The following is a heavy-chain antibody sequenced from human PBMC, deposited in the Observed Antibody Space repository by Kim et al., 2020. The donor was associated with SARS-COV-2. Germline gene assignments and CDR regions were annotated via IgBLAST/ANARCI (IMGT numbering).Heavy chain of an antibody. CDR1: GGSFSGYY. CDR3: ARGPPGYCSGGSCYSALNY. Sequence: SETLSLTCAVYGGSFSGYYWSWIRQPPGKGLEWIGEINHSGSTNYNPSLKSRVTISVDTSKNQFSLKLSSVTAADTAVYYCARGPPGYCSGGSCYSALNYCGRGTLVTVSS. J-gene: IGHJ4*02. D-gene: IGHD2-15*01. V-gene: IGHV4-34*01. CDR2: INHSGST.